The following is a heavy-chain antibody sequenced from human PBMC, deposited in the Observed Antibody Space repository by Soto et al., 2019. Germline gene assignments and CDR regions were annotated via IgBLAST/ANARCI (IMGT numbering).Heavy chain of an antibody. CDR1: RDAFSKYL. V-gene: IGHV1-69*01. D-gene: IGHD3-16*01. Sequence: QVQLVQSGAEVRKPGSSVKVSCKASRDAFSKYLFNWVRQAPGQGLDWMGWIIPIFGSRNYAEKFQGRVTITADESTSTAYMELRGLRFEDTAVYYCARGETYLGVWGQGTTVTVSS. J-gene: IGHJ6*02. CDR3: ARGETYLGV. CDR2: IIPIFGSR.